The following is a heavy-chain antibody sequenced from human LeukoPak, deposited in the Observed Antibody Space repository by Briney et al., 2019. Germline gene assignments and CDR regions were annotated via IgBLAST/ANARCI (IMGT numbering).Heavy chain of an antibody. CDR1: GYSISSGYY. D-gene: IGHD4-17*01. J-gene: IGHJ5*02. V-gene: IGHV4-61*01. Sequence: SETLSLTCAVSGYSISSGYYWSWIRQPPGEGLEWIGYIYYSGSTNYNPSLKSRVTISVDTSKNQFSLKLSSVTAADTAVYYCARDPGECQNWFDPWGQGTLVTVSS. CDR2: IYYSGST. CDR3: ARDPGECQNWFDP.